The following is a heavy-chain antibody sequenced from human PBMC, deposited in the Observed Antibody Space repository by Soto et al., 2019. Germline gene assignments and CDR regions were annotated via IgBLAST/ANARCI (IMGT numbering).Heavy chain of an antibody. Sequence: QLQLQESGPGLVKPSETLSLTCTVSGGSISSSSYYWGWIRQPPGKGLEWIGSIYYSGSTYYNPSLKSRVTISVDTSKNQFSLKLSSVTAADTAVYYCASTTPVLWFREFDAFDIWGQGTMVTVSS. CDR3: ASTTPVLWFREFDAFDI. V-gene: IGHV4-39*01. J-gene: IGHJ3*02. CDR2: IYYSGST. CDR1: GGSISSSSYY. D-gene: IGHD3-10*01.